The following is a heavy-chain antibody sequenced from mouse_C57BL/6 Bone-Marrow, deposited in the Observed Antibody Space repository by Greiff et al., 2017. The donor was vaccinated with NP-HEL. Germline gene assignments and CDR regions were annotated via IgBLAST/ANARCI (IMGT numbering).Heavy chain of an antibody. V-gene: IGHV1-81*01. CDR2: IYPRSGNT. Sequence: VQLQQSGAELARPGASVKLSCKASGYTFTSYGISWVKQRTGQGLEWIGEIYPRSGNTYYNEKFKGKATLTADKSSSTAYMELRSLTSEDSAVYFCAVSTMVTPGFAYWGQGTLVTVSA. D-gene: IGHD2-1*01. CDR1: GYTFTSYG. CDR3: AVSTMVTPGFAY. J-gene: IGHJ3*01.